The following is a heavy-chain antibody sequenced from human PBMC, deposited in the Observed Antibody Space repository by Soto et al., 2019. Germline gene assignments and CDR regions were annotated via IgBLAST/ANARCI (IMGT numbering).Heavy chain of an antibody. CDR2: ISGSGGST. CDR3: AKGPKIVWSGYAY. Sequence: EVQLLESGGGLVQPGGSLRLSCAASGFTFSSYAMSWVRQAPGKGLEWVSAISGSGGSTYYADSVKGRFTISRVNSKNTLYLQMNSLRAEDTAVYYCAKGPKIVWSGYAYWGQGTLVTVSS. CDR1: GFTFSSYA. D-gene: IGHD3-3*01. J-gene: IGHJ4*02. V-gene: IGHV3-23*01.